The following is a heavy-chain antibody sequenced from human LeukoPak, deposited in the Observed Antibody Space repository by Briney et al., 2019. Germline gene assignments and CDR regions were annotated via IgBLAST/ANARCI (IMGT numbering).Heavy chain of an antibody. Sequence: ASVKVSCKASGYTFTGYYMHWVRQAPGQGLEWMGRINPNSGGTNYAQKFQGRVTMTRDTSISTAYMELSRLRSDDTAVYDFARGNRYSSSQFDYWGQGTLVTVSS. CDR1: GYTFTGYY. V-gene: IGHV1-2*06. CDR2: INPNSGGT. CDR3: ARGNRYSSSQFDY. D-gene: IGHD6-13*01. J-gene: IGHJ4*02.